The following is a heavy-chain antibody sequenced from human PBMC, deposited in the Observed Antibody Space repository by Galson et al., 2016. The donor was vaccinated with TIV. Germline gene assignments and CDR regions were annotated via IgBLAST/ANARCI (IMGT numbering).Heavy chain of an antibody. V-gene: IGHV3-33*01. Sequence: SLRLSCAASGFTFSSYGMHWVRQAPGKGLEWVGVIWYDGNTKNYADFARGQFTISRDNTKNTLYLSLHQGPIGLPPGTLLQEHLWG. CDR1: GFTFSSYG. J-gene: IGHJ6*01. CDR3: QEHL. CDR2: IWYDGNTK.